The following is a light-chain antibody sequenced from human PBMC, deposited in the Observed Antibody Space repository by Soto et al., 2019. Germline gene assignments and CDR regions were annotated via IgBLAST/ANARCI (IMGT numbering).Light chain of an antibody. J-gene: IGKJ4*01. Sequence: EIVLTQSPATLSLSPGERATLSCRASQSVTNFLAWYQQKLGQAPRLLIYDASKRATGIPGRFSGSGSGTDFTLTIANLEPEDFAVYSCQPRINWPLTFGGGTKVEIK. CDR2: DAS. CDR1: QSVTNF. CDR3: QPRINWPLT. V-gene: IGKV3-11*01.